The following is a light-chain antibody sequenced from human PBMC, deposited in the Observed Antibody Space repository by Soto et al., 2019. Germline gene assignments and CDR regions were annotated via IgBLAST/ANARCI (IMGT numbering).Light chain of an antibody. V-gene: IGKV3-15*01. J-gene: IGKJ4*01. Sequence: EIMMTQSPATLSVSPGESATLSCRASQSVSNNLTWYQQKPGQPPRLLIYGASTRATGVPGRFSGSVSGTEFNLTISSLQSEDFGAYYGQQYNNWPRATFGGGTKVDIK. CDR3: QQYNNWPRAT. CDR1: QSVSNN. CDR2: GAS.